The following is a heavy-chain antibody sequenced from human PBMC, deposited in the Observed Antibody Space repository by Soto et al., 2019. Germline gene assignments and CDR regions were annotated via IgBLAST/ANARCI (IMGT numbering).Heavy chain of an antibody. CDR2: ISCNSGSI. Sequence: GGSLRLSCAASGFTFDDYAMHWVRQAPGKGLEWVSGISCNSGSIAYADSVKGRFTISRDNAKNSLYLQMNSLRAEDTALYYCARDGCSGSNCLNWFDPWGQGTLVTVS. CDR1: GFTFDDYA. J-gene: IGHJ5*02. D-gene: IGHD2-15*01. CDR3: ARDGCSGSNCLNWFDP. V-gene: IGHV3-9*01.